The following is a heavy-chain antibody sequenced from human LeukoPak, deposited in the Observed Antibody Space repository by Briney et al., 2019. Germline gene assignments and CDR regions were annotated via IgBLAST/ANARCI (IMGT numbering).Heavy chain of an antibody. CDR1: GYTFTCYY. CDR2: INPNSGGT. CDR3: ARDGDYGYYYYMDV. J-gene: IGHJ6*03. D-gene: IGHD3-16*01. Sequence: ASVKVSCKASGYTFTCYYMHWVRQAPGQGLEWMGWINPNSGGTNYAQKFQGRVTMTRDTSISTAYMELSRLRSDDTAVYYCARDGDYGYYYYMDVWGKGTTVTVSS. V-gene: IGHV1-2*02.